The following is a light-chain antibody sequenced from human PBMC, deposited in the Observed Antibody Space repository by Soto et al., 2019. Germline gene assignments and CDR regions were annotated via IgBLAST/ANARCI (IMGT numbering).Light chain of an antibody. Sequence: QSVLTQPPSASGTPGQRVTISCSGSTSNIGSKTVSWYQQLPGSAPRVLIYSNNQRPSGVPDRFSGSKSGTSASLAISGLQSEDEADYYCAAWDDSLNGRYVFGTGTKLTVL. J-gene: IGLJ1*01. CDR3: AAWDDSLNGRYV. V-gene: IGLV1-44*01. CDR1: TSNIGSKT. CDR2: SNN.